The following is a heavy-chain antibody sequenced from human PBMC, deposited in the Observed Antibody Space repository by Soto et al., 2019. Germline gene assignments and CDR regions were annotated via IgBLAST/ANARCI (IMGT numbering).Heavy chain of an antibody. V-gene: IGHV3-53*01. CDR1: GFTVSSNY. D-gene: IGHD3-22*01. J-gene: IGHJ4*02. CDR2: IYSGGST. CDR3: AREYYDSSGSNYFDY. Sequence: LRLSCAASGFTVSSNYMSWVRQAPGKGLEWVSVIYSGGSTYYADSVKGRFTISRDNSKNTLYLQMNSLRAEDTAVYYCAREYYDSSGSNYFDYWGQGTLVTVSS.